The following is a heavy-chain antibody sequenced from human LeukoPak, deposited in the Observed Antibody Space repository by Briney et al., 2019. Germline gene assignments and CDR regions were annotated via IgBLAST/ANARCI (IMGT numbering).Heavy chain of an antibody. J-gene: IGHJ4*02. Sequence: PGGSLRLSCAASGFTFSSYAMSWVRQAPGKGLEWVSAISGSGGSTYYADSVKGRFTISRDNSKNTLYLQMNSLRAEDTAVYYCAKAGDFELGSPRSAFDYWGRGTLVTVSS. V-gene: IGHV3-23*01. CDR1: GFTFSSYA. CDR2: ISGSGGST. CDR3: AKAGDFELGSPRSAFDY. D-gene: IGHD7-27*01.